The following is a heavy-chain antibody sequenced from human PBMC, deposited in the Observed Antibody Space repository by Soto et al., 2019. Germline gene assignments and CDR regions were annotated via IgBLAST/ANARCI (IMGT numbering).Heavy chain of an antibody. CDR2: ISGSGGST. D-gene: IGHD4-17*01. CDR1: GFTFSSYA. J-gene: IGHJ1*01. Sequence: GGSRRLSCAASGFTFSSYAMSWVRQAPGKGLEWVSAISGSGGSTYYADSVKGRFTISRDNSKNTLYLQMNSLRAEDTAVYNCAKSRGASPEYFQHWGQGTLVTVSS. V-gene: IGHV3-23*01. CDR3: AKSRGASPEYFQH.